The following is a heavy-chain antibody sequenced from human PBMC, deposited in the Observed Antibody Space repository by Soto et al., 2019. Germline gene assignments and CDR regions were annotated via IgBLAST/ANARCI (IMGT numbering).Heavy chain of an antibody. D-gene: IGHD5-18*01. CDR1: GGTFSSYA. Sequence: VASVKVSCKASGGTFSSYAISWVRQAPGQGLEWMGGIIPIFGTANYAQKFQGRVTITADESTSTAYMELSSLRSEDTAVYYCARGYTAMVTYYYYGMDVWGQGTTVTVSS. CDR2: IIPIFGTA. V-gene: IGHV1-69*13. CDR3: ARGYTAMVTYYYYGMDV. J-gene: IGHJ6*02.